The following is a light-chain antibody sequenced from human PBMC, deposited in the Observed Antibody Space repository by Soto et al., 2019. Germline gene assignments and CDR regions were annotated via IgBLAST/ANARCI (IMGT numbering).Light chain of an antibody. CDR2: LAS. J-gene: IGKJ1*01. Sequence: DIQMTQSPSTLSASVGDRVSITCRASQSISSSLAWYQQKPGKAPKLLIYLASSLESGVPSRFSGSGSGTEFTLTISSQQPDDFATYYCQQYNSYSRTFGQGTKVEIK. V-gene: IGKV1-5*03. CDR3: QQYNSYSRT. CDR1: QSISSS.